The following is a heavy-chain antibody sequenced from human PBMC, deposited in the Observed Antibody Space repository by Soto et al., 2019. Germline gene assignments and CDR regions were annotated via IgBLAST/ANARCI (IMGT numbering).Heavy chain of an antibody. Sequence: EVQLVESGGGLVQPGGSLRLSCAASGFTFSSYDMHWVRQATGKGLEWVSAIGTAGDTYYPGSVKGRFTISRENAKNSLYLQMNSLRAGDTAVYYCARLLVAAAGTGWYFDLWGRGTLVTVSS. V-gene: IGHV3-13*01. CDR3: ARLLVAAAGTGWYFDL. J-gene: IGHJ2*01. CDR2: IGTAGDT. D-gene: IGHD6-13*01. CDR1: GFTFSSYD.